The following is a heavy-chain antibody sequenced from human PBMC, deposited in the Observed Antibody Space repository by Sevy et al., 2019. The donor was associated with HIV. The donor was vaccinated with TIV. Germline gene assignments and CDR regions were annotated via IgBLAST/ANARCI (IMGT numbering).Heavy chain of an antibody. D-gene: IGHD1-26*01. CDR2: IYYSGST. J-gene: IGHJ4*02. CDR1: GGSISSSSYY. V-gene: IGHV4-39*01. Sequence: SETLSLTCTVSGGSISSSSYYWGWIHQPPGKGLEWIGSIYYSGSTYYNPSLKSRVTISVDTSKNQFSLKLSSVTAADTAVYYCARRSWGRYYFDYWGQGTLVTVSS. CDR3: ARRSWGRYYFDY.